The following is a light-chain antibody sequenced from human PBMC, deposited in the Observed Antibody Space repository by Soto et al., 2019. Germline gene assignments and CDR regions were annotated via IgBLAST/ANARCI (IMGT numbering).Light chain of an antibody. CDR3: QKCKVAPFT. CDR1: QDIGNF. V-gene: IGKV1-27*01. CDR2: AAS. Sequence: DIQMTQSPSSLSAFVGDRVTITCRASQDIGNFLAWYQQKPGKVPKLLIYAASTLQSGVPSRFSGSGSSTDFTLPISSLQPEDVATYYCQKCKVAPFTFGGGTKVEIK. J-gene: IGKJ4*01.